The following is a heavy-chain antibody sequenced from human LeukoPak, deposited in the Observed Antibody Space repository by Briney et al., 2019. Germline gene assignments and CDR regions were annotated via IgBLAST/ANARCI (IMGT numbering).Heavy chain of an antibody. CDR1: GYSVTSYW. Sequence: GLSLKISCKGLGYSVTSYWISWVRQMPEKGLEWMGRIDPSDSYTNYSPSFQGHVTISADKSISTAYLQWSSLKASDTAMYYCARSSYYDSSGFDYWGQGTLVTVSS. V-gene: IGHV5-10-1*01. CDR3: ARSSYYDSSGFDY. D-gene: IGHD3-22*01. J-gene: IGHJ4*02. CDR2: IDPSDSYT.